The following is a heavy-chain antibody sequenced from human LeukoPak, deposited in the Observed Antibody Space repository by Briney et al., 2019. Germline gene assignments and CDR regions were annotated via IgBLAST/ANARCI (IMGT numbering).Heavy chain of an antibody. V-gene: IGHV1-24*01. Sequence: ASVKVSCKVSGYTLTELSMHWVRQAPGKGLEWMGGFDPEDGETIYAQKFQGRVTMTEDTSTDTAYMELSSLRSEDTAVYYCARVAQEWELLGWFDPWGQGTLVTVSS. D-gene: IGHD1-26*01. CDR3: ARVAQEWELLGWFDP. J-gene: IGHJ5*02. CDR1: GYTLTELS. CDR2: FDPEDGET.